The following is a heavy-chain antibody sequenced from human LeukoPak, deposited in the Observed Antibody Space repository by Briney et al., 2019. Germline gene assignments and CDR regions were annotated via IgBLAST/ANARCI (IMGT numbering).Heavy chain of an antibody. CDR2: IYYSGST. D-gene: IGHD5-18*01. V-gene: IGHV4-59*01. CDR1: GGSISSYY. J-gene: IGHJ4*02. Sequence: SETLSLTCTVPGGSISSYYWSWIRQPPGKGLEWIGYIYYSGSTNYNPSLKSRVTISVDTSKNQFSLKLSSVTAADTAVYYCARGGYSYCYGDYWGQGTLVTVSS. CDR3: ARGGYSYCYGDY.